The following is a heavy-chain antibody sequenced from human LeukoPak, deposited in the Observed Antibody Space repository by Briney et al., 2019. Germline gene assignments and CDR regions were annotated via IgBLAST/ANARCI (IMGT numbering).Heavy chain of an antibody. Sequence: PSETLSLTCTASGGSISSYYWSWIRQPAGKGLEWIGRIYTSGSTNYNPSLKSRVTMSVDTSKNQFSLKLSTVTAADTAVYYWARDYFARYCSGGSCYNWFDPWGQGTLVTVSS. J-gene: IGHJ5*02. V-gene: IGHV4-4*07. D-gene: IGHD2-15*01. CDR1: GGSISSYY. CDR2: IYTSGST. CDR3: ARDYFARYCSGGSCYNWFDP.